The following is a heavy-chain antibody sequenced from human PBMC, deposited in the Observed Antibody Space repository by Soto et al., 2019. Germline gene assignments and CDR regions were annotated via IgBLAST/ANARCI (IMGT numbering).Heavy chain of an antibody. CDR1: GGSISSSSDY. Sequence: PSETLSLSCAVSGGSISSSSDYWGWIRQPPGKGLEWIGSIYYSGSTYYNPSLKSRVTISVDTSKNQFSLKLSSVTAADTAVYYCARPYYYGSGSYYFDYWGQGTLVTVSS. D-gene: IGHD3-10*01. CDR3: ARPYYYGSGSYYFDY. CDR2: IYYSGST. J-gene: IGHJ4*02. V-gene: IGHV4-39*01.